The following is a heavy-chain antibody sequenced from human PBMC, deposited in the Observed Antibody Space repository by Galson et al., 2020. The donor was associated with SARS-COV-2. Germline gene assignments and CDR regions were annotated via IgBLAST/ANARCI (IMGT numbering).Heavy chain of an antibody. CDR3: TGDDSASQFGSNYGLDV. V-gene: IGHV3-49*04. Sequence: GESLKISCRASGFIFRDYALTWVRQAPGKGLECVGFIRSKAYGETTEYAASVRGRFTISRDDSKSIAYLQMNSLKTEDTALYYCTGDDSASQFGSNYGLDVWGQGTTVTVSS. D-gene: IGHD3-22*01. CDR1: GFIFRDYA. CDR2: IRSKAYGETT. J-gene: IGHJ6*02.